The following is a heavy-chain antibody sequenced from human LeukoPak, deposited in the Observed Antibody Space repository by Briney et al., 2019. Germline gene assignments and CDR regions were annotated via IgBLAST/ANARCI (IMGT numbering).Heavy chain of an antibody. CDR1: GYTFTGYY. CDR3: ARGRYNWNAPPDY. D-gene: IGHD1-1*01. Sequence: GASVKVSCKASGYTFTGYYMHWVRQAPGQGLEWMGWINPNSGGTNNAQKFHGWVTITSDTSISTAYMELSRLRSDDTAVCYCARGRYNWNAPPDYWGQGTLVTVSS. J-gene: IGHJ4*02. CDR2: INPNSGGT. V-gene: IGHV1-2*04.